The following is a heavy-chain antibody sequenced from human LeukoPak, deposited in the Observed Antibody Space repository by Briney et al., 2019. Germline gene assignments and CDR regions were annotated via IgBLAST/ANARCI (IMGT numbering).Heavy chain of an antibody. CDR2: ITGSGGNT. CDR3: AVDWYDSSGYGTFDY. Sequence: GGSLRLSCAASGFSFSSYGMSWVRQGPGKGLEWGSTITGSGGNTDYADSVKGRFTISRDNSKNTLYLQMHSLRAEDTAVYYCAVDWYDSSGYGTFDYWGQGTLVTVSS. J-gene: IGHJ4*02. D-gene: IGHD3-22*01. CDR1: GFSFSSYG. V-gene: IGHV3-23*01.